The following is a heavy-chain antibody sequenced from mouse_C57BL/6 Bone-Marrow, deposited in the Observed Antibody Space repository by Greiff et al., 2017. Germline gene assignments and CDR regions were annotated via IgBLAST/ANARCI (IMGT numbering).Heavy chain of an antibody. CDR1: GYTFTDYE. CDR2: IDPETGGT. Sequence: VQLQQSGAELVRPGASVTLSCKASGYTFTDYEMHWVKQTPVHGLEWIGAIDPETGGTAYNQKFKGKAILTADKSSSTAYMELRSLTSEDSAGYYCTRSGYAMDDWGQGTSVTVSS. CDR3: TRSGYAMDD. D-gene: IGHD4-1*01. V-gene: IGHV1-15*01. J-gene: IGHJ4*01.